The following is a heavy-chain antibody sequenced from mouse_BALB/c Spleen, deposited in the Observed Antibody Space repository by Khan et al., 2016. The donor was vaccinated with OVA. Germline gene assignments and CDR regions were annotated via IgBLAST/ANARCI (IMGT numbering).Heavy chain of an antibody. D-gene: IGHD4-1*01. CDR3: GMGRTY. CDR1: GYSITSDYA. CDR2: ISYSGRT. V-gene: IGHV3-2*02. J-gene: IGHJ3*01. Sequence: EVQLQESGPGLVKPSQSLSLTCTVTGYSITSDYAWNWIRQFPGNKLEWMGYISYSGRTSYNPSLKSRISVTRDTSKNQFFLQLNCVTTEDTATYYCGMGRTYWGQGTLVTVSA.